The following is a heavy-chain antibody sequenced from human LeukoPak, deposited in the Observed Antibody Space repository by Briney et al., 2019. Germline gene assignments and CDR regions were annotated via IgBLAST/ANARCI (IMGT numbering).Heavy chain of an antibody. Sequence: PGRSLRLSCAASGFTFSSYAMHWVRQAPGKGLEWVAVISYNGYNEYYADSVKGRFTISRDNSNNTLYPQMNSLRAEDTAVYYCTRDRYYYDNSGYYIYWGQGTLVTVSS. CDR3: TRDRYYYDNSGYYIY. CDR1: GFTFSSYA. D-gene: IGHD3-22*01. V-gene: IGHV3-30-3*01. J-gene: IGHJ4*02. CDR2: ISYNGYNE.